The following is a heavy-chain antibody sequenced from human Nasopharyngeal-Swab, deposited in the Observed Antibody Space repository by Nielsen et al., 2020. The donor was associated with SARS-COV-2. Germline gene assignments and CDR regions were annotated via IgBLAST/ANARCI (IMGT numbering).Heavy chain of an antibody. CDR2: IGIGGRAT. CDR3: TRGRDYALDY. Sequence: GGSLRLSCAASGITFSASAMNWVRQAPGKGLQWIAHIGIGGRATAYADSVKGRFTISRDDAKNSLFLQMNRLRDEDTALYYCTRGRDYALDYWGQGALVAVS. V-gene: IGHV3-48*02. D-gene: IGHD4-17*01. CDR1: GITFSASA. J-gene: IGHJ4*02.